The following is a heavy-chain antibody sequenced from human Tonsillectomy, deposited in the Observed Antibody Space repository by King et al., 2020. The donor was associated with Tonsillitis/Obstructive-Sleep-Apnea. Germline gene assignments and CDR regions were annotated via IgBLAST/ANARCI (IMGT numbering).Heavy chain of an antibody. J-gene: IGHJ3*02. Sequence: QLVESGGGLVQPGGSLRLSCVASGFTLNHYWMTWVLQAPGKGLEWVANIKEDGSEKNYVDSVKGRFTVSRDNARNSLYLQMNSLRAEDTAVYYCARDLSVVVAAIWYDVHDIWGQGTMVTVSP. CDR3: ARDLSVVVAAIWYDVHDI. CDR2: IKEDGSEK. CDR1: GFTLNHYW. D-gene: IGHD2-21*02. V-gene: IGHV3-7*01.